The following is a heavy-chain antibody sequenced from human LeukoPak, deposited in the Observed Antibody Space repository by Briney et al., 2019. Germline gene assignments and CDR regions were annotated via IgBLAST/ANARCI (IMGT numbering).Heavy chain of an antibody. V-gene: IGHV3-49*04. Sequence: GGSLRLSCAASGFTFSSYEMNWVRQAPGKGLEWVGFIRSKAYGGTTEYAASVKGRFTISRDDSKSIAYLQMNSLKTEDTAFYYCTRGKGDQGWYWGQGTLVTVSS. J-gene: IGHJ4*02. CDR3: TRGKGDQGWY. D-gene: IGHD2-15*01. CDR1: GFTFSSYE. CDR2: IRSKAYGGTT.